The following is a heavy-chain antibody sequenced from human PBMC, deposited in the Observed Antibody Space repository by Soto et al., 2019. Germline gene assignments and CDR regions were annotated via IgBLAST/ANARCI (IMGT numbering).Heavy chain of an antibody. V-gene: IGHV3-21*01. J-gene: IGHJ4*02. CDR2: ISSSSSYI. CDR1: GFTFSSYS. D-gene: IGHD4-17*01. CDR3: ARDLATVTTGGY. Sequence: GGSLRLSCAASGFTFSSYSMNWVRQAPGKGLEWVSSISSSSSYIYYADSVKGRFTISRDNAKNSLYLQMNSLRAEDTAVYYCARDLATVTTGGYWGQGTLVTVSS.